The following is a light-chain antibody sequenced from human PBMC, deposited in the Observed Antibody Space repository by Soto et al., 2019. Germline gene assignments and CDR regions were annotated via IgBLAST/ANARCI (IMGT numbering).Light chain of an antibody. CDR2: DVN. CDR3: CSYPDNYTLYV. J-gene: IGLJ1*01. CDR1: SSDVGAYDF. Sequence: QSALTQPRSVSGSPGQSVTVSCTGTSSDVGAYDFASWYQQHPGKAPKLVIFDVNKRPSGVPDRFSGSRSGNTASLSISGLRAEDEADYYCCSYPDNYTLYVFGSGTKVTVL. V-gene: IGLV2-11*01.